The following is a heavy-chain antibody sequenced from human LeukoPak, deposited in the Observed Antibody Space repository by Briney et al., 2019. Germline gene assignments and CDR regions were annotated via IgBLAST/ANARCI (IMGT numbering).Heavy chain of an antibody. CDR2: ITSKTDGGTT. J-gene: IGHJ3*02. CDR1: GFTFSNAW. V-gene: IGHV3-15*01. CDR3: TTEPYSSSWYPPLDI. Sequence: GGSLRLSCAASGFTFSNAWMSWVRQAPGKGLEWVGRITSKTDGGTTDYAAPVKGRFTISRDDSKNTLYLQMNSLKTEDTAVYYCTTEPYSSSWYPPLDIWGQGTMVTVSS. D-gene: IGHD6-13*01.